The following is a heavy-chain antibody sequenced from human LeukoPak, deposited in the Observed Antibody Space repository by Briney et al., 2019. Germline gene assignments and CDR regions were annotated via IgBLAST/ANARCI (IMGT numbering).Heavy chain of an antibody. CDR2: ISSGSDSSAADYI. CDR1: GFNFKTYS. CDR3: ARDPGGYSSSWYSS. V-gene: IGHV3-21*01. D-gene: IGHD6-13*01. J-gene: IGHJ4*02. Sequence: GRSLRLSCVASGFNFKTYSMNWVRQAPGGGLEWISFISSGSDSSAADYIYYADSVKGRFTISRDNAKNSLYLQMNSLRAEDTAVYYCARDPGGYSSSWYSSWGRGTLVTVSS.